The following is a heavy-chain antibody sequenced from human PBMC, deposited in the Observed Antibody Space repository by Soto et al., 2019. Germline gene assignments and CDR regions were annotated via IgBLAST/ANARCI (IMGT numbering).Heavy chain of an antibody. CDR3: AREGRIGWLGIDH. D-gene: IGHD6-19*01. V-gene: IGHV1-18*01. Sequence: QVQLVQSGPEVKKPGASVKVSCTASGYTFTRHGFSWVRQAPGQGLEWMGWISTSDVNTRYAQNFQGRVTMTADTSASTVYMELTSLRPDDTAISFCAREGRIGWLGIDHWGQGTLVTVSS. CDR2: ISTSDVNT. J-gene: IGHJ4*02. CDR1: GYTFTRHG.